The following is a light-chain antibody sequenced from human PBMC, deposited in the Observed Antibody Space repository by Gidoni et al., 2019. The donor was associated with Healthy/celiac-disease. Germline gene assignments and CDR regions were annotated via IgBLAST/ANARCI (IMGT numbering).Light chain of an antibody. CDR2: AES. CDR1: QGISSY. Sequence: IQLTQSPSSLSASVGDSVTITCRAMQGISSYLAWYQQKQGKAPKLLIYAESTLQRGVPARFSGRGAGTDFTLTSSSLQPEEFATYYCQQLNSYPLITFGQGTRLEIK. J-gene: IGKJ5*01. V-gene: IGKV1-9*01. CDR3: QQLNSYPLIT.